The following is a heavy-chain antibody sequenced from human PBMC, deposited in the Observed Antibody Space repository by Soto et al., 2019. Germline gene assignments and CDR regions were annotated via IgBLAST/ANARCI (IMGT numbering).Heavy chain of an antibody. D-gene: IGHD3-22*01. V-gene: IGHV1-69*08. CDR3: ARDLSEYYDSSGYYFGLIDY. CDR2: IIPILGIA. Sequence: QVQLVQSGAEVKKPGSSVKVSCKASGGTFSSYTISWVRQAPGQGLEWMGRIIPILGIANYAQKFQGRVTITADKSASTAYMELSSLRSEDTAVYYCARDLSEYYDSSGYYFGLIDYWGQGTLVTVSS. J-gene: IGHJ4*02. CDR1: GGTFSSYT.